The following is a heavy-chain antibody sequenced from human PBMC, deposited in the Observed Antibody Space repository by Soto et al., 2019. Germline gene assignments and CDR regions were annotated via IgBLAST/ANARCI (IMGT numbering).Heavy chain of an antibody. CDR1: GGSFSGYY. J-gene: IGHJ6*02. Sequence: PSETLSLTCAVYGGSFSGYYWSWIRQPPGKGLEWIGEINHSGSTNYNPSLKSRVTISVDTSKNQFSLKLSSVTAADTAVYYCASGERMRSTSPLGYYYYCYGMDVWGQGTTVTVSS. CDR2: INHSGST. V-gene: IGHV4-34*01. CDR3: ASGERMRSTSPLGYYYYCYGMDV. D-gene: IGHD2-2*01.